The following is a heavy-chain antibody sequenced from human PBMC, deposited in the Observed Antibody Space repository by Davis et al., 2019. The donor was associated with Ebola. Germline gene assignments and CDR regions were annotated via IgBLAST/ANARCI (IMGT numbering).Heavy chain of an antibody. CDR2: IYTSGST. Sequence: PPETLSLTCTVSGGPISSYYWSWIRQPAGKGLEWIGRIYTSGSTNYNPSLKSRVTMSVDTSKDQFSLKLGSVTAADTAVYYCARAAAGRLSHHNYWGQGTLVTVSS. V-gene: IGHV4-4*07. D-gene: IGHD6-13*01. CDR3: ARAAAGRLSHHNY. CDR1: GGPISSYY. J-gene: IGHJ4*02.